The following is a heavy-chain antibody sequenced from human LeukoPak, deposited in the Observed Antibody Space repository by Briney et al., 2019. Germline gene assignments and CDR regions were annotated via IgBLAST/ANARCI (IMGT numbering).Heavy chain of an antibody. J-gene: IGHJ3*02. Sequence: SETLSLTCTVSGGSVISGSYYWSWIRQPPGKGLEWIGYIYYSGSTNYNPSLKSRVTISVDTSKNQFSLKLSSVSAAGAAVYYCASVDDSSGYDAFDIWGQGTMVSVSS. CDR1: GGSVISGSYY. CDR3: ASVDDSSGYDAFDI. D-gene: IGHD3-22*01. V-gene: IGHV4-61*01. CDR2: IYYSGST.